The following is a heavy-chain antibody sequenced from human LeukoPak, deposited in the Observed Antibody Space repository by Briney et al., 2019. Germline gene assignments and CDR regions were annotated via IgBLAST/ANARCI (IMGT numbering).Heavy chain of an antibody. CDR1: GFTLTSSA. Sequence: TSQKVSCKASGFTLTSSAMQWVRQARGQRLEWIGWIVVGSGNTNYAQKFQEGVTITRDMSTSTAYMELSSLRSEDTAVYYCAAVMESYYDSSGYYSSFDYWGQGTLVTVSS. J-gene: IGHJ4*02. D-gene: IGHD3-22*01. CDR2: IVVGSGNT. V-gene: IGHV1-58*02. CDR3: AAVMESYYDSSGYYSSFDY.